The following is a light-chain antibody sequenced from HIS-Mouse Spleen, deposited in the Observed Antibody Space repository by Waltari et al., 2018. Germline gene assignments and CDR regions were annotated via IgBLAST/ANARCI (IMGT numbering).Light chain of an antibody. CDR1: SSNIGSNY. V-gene: IGLV1-47*01. Sequence: QSVLTQPPSASGTPGKRVTISCSGSSSNIGSNYVYWYQQLPGTAPKLLIYRNNQRTSGVPDGFSGSESGTSASLAISGLRSEDEADYYCAAWDDSLSGWVFGGGTKLTVL. CDR3: AAWDDSLSGWV. J-gene: IGLJ3*02. CDR2: RNN.